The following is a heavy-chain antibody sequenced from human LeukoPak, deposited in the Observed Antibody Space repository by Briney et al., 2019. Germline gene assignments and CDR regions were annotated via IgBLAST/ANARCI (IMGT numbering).Heavy chain of an antibody. V-gene: IGHV1-8*01. CDR3: ASSGYYYTLDY. Sequence: GASVKVSCKASGYTFTSYDINWVRQATGQGLEWMGWMNTNSGNTGYAQKFQGRVTITRNTSISTAYMELSSLRSEDTAVYYCASSGYYYTLDYWGQGTLVTVSS. D-gene: IGHD3-22*01. CDR2: MNTNSGNT. J-gene: IGHJ4*02. CDR1: GYTFTSYD.